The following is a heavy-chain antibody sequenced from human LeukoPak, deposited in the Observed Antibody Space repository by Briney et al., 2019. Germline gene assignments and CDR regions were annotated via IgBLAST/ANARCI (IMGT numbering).Heavy chain of an antibody. CDR3: ARGGLVRGVPFDY. CDR2: IILIFGTA. V-gene: IGHV1-69*13. Sequence: SVKVSCKASGGTFSSYAISWVRQAPGQRLEWMGGIILIFGTANYAQKFQGRVTLTADESTSTAYMELRSLRSEDTAVYYCARGGLVRGVPFDYWGQGTPVTVSS. CDR1: GGTFSSYA. D-gene: IGHD3-10*01. J-gene: IGHJ4*02.